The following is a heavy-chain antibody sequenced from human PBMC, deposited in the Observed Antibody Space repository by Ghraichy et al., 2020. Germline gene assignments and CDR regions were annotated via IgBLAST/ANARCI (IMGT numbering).Heavy chain of an antibody. Sequence: GGSLRLSCAASGFTFSSYWMRWVRQAPGKGLEWVANINPDGSDKYYVDSVKGRFTISRDNAKNSLGLQMNSLRVEDTALYYCARGIVSGVDWFDPWGQGNLVTVSS. CDR1: GFTFSSYW. V-gene: IGHV3-7*01. CDR2: INPDGSDK. J-gene: IGHJ5*02. D-gene: IGHD5/OR15-5a*01. CDR3: ARGIVSGVDWFDP.